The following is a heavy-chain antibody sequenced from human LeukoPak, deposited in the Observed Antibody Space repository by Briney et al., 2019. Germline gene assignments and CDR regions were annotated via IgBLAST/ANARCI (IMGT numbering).Heavy chain of an antibody. D-gene: IGHD3-22*01. CDR1: GFTFSNAW. Sequence: GGSLRLSCAASGFTFSNAWMSWVRQAPGKGLEWVSVIYSDGSTDYADSVKGRFTISRDKSKNTLYLQMNSLRAEDTAVYYCARWSHDSFGYYWISSWGQGTLVTVSS. J-gene: IGHJ5*02. CDR3: ARWSHDSFGYYWISS. CDR2: IYSDGST. V-gene: IGHV3-66*01.